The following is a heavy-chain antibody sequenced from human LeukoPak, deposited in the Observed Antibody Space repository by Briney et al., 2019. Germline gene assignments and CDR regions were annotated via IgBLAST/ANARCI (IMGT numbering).Heavy chain of an antibody. CDR2: IKQDGSEK. CDR3: ARDSVVEGDDYYYYMDV. V-gene: IGHV3-7*01. D-gene: IGHD2-15*01. Sequence: PGGSLRLSCAASGFTFSSYWMSWVRQAPGKGLEWVANIKQDGSEKYDVDSVKGRFTISRDNAENSLYLQMNSLRAEDTAVYYCARDSVVEGDDYYYYMDVWGKGTTVTVSS. CDR1: GFTFSSYW. J-gene: IGHJ6*03.